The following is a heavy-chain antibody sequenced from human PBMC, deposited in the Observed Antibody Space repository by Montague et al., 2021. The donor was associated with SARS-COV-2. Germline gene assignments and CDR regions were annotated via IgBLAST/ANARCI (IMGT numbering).Heavy chain of an antibody. CDR1: GFSLSTSGMC. Sequence: PALVTPTQTLTPTCTFSGFSLSTSGMCVSWIRQPPGKALEWLALIDWDDDKYYSTSLKTRLTISKDTSKNQVVLTMTNMDPVDTATYYCARMTTVVTLGYYYYYGMDVWGRGTTVTVSS. D-gene: IGHD4-23*01. CDR3: ARMTTVVTLGYYYYYGMDV. J-gene: IGHJ6*02. V-gene: IGHV2-70*01. CDR2: IDWDDDK.